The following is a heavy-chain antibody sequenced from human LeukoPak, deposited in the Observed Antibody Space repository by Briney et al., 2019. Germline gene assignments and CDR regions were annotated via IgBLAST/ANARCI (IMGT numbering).Heavy chain of an antibody. Sequence: GGSLRLSCAASGFTCSSYSMNSVRQAPGKGLEWVSYIDRDSNAIYYADSVKGRFTISRDNAKNSLYLQMNSLRVDDTAMYYCAKYGAAGHFDYWGQGTLVTVSS. V-gene: IGHV3-48*01. CDR1: GFTCSSYS. CDR3: AKYGAAGHFDY. J-gene: IGHJ4*02. D-gene: IGHD6-13*01. CDR2: IDRDSNAI.